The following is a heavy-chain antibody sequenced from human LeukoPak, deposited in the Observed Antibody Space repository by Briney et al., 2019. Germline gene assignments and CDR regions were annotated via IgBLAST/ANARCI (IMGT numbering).Heavy chain of an antibody. J-gene: IGHJ3*02. V-gene: IGHV1-69*06. Sequence: SVKVSCKASGGTFSSYAISWVRQAPGQGLEWMGGIIPIFGTANYAQKFQGRVTITADKSTSTAYMELSSLRSEDTAVYYCARAGAGWEEWELDAFDIWGQGTMVTVSS. D-gene: IGHD1-26*01. CDR3: ARAGAGWEEWELDAFDI. CDR2: IIPIFGTA. CDR1: GGTFSSYA.